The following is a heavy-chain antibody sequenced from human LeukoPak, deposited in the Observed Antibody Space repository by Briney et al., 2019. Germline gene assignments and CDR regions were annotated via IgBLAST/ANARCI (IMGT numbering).Heavy chain of an antibody. Sequence: GGSLRLSCAPSGFTFTSYAMSWVRQAPGKGLKWVSAISGSGGSTYYADSVKGRFTISRDNSKNTLYLQMNSLRAEDTAVYYCARLVVPAAIRDYWGQGTLVTVSS. V-gene: IGHV3-23*01. CDR2: ISGSGGST. D-gene: IGHD2-2*02. CDR1: GFTFTSYA. CDR3: ARLVVPAAIRDY. J-gene: IGHJ4*02.